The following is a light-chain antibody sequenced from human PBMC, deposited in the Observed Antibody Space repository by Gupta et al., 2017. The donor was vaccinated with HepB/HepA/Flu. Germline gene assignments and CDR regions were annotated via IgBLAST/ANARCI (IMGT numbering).Light chain of an antibody. Sequence: QSVLPQPPSASGTPGQRVTISCSGSSSNIGSHYVYWYQQLPGTAPKLLIYKNNQRPSGVPDRFSGSKSGTSASLAISGLRSEDEADYYCAAWDHSLRTYVFGTGTYITVL. V-gene: IGLV1-47*01. CDR3: AAWDHSLRTYV. CDR2: KNN. CDR1: SSNIGSHY. J-gene: IGLJ1*01.